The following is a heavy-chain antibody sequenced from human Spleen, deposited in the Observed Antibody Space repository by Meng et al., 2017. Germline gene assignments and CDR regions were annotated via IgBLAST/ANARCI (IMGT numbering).Heavy chain of an antibody. J-gene: IGHJ6*02. V-gene: IGHV3-66*02. CDR1: GFSFSSYA. Sequence: GESLKISCAASGFSFSSYAMSWVRHAPGKGLEWVSVIYSAGSTYYADSVKGRFTISRDNSKNTLYLQMNSLRAEDTAVYYCAREMGVGAPYFYHYSGMDVWGQGTTVTVSS. CDR3: AREMGVGAPYFYHYSGMDV. D-gene: IGHD1-26*01. CDR2: IYSAGST.